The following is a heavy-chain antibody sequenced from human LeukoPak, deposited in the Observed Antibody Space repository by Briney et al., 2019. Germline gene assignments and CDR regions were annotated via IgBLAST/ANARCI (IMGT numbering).Heavy chain of an antibody. CDR3: ARDFGDYGGRYFDY. CDR2: IKEDGSDK. CDR1: GFTFSSYA. D-gene: IGHD4-23*01. J-gene: IGHJ4*02. Sequence: GGSLRLSCAASGFTFSSYAMSWVRQAPGKGLEWVANIKEDGSDKYYVGSVKGRFTISRDNAKYSLYLQMNSLRAEDTAVYYCARDFGDYGGRYFDYWGQGTLVTVSS. V-gene: IGHV3-7*01.